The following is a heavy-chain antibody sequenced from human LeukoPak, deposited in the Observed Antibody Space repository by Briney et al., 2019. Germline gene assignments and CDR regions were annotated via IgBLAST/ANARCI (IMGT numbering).Heavy chain of an antibody. V-gene: IGHV3-74*01. D-gene: IGHD5-18*01. CDR3: ARESGIAMAIVFDY. CDR2: ISSDGSST. J-gene: IGHJ4*02. Sequence: GGSLRLSCAASGFTFRNHWMPWVRQAPGKGLVWVSRISSDGSSTSYADSVKGRFTISRDNAKNTLYLQMNSLRAEDTAVYYCARESGIAMAIVFDYWGRGTLVTVSS. CDR1: GFTFRNHW.